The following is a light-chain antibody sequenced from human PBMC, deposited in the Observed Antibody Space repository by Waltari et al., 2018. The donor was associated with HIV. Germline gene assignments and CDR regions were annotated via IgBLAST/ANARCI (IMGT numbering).Light chain of an antibody. CDR3: QHYNNWPLA. CDR1: QTVNHN. V-gene: IGKV3-15*01. Sequence: ERVMTQSPVTLSVSPGERATLSGRASQTVNHNLAWYQQKPGQAPRLLIYDASTRATGIPARFSGSGSGTEFTLTISSLQSEDFAVYYCQHYNNWPLAFGQGTKVEIK. CDR2: DAS. J-gene: IGKJ1*01.